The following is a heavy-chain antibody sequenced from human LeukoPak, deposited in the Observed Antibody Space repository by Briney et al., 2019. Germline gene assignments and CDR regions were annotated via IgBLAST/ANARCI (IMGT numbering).Heavy chain of an antibody. J-gene: IGHJ4*02. D-gene: IGHD6-13*01. V-gene: IGHV3-23*01. CDR3: AKKTGIAAAAVTYY. Sequence: LGGSLRLSCAASGFTFSSYAMSWVRQAPGKGLEWVSAISGSGGSTYYADSVEGRFTFSRDNSKNTLYLQMNSLRAEDTPVYYCAKKTGIAAAAVTYYWGQGALVTVSS. CDR2: ISGSGGST. CDR1: GFTFSSYA.